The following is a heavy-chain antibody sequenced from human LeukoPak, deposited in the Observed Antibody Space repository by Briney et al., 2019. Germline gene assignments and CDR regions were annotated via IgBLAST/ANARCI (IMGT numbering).Heavy chain of an antibody. CDR3: ARGPSVYYYYYGMDV. CDR2: INHSGST. CDR1: GGSFSGYY. D-gene: IGHD2/OR15-2a*01. V-gene: IGHV4-34*01. Sequence: SETLSLTCAVYGGSFSGYYWSWIRQPPGKGLEWIGEINHSGSTNYNPSLKSRVTISVDTSKNQFSLKLSSVTAADTAVYYCARGPSVYYYYYGMDVWGQGTTVTVSS. J-gene: IGHJ6*02.